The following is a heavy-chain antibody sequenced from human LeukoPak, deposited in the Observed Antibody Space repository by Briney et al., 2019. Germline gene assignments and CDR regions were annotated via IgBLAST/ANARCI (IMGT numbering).Heavy chain of an antibody. J-gene: IGHJ2*01. CDR2: IYTSGST. CDR1: GGSISSYY. D-gene: IGHD2-2*01. Sequence: PSETLSLTCTVSGGSISSYYWSWIRQPAGKGLEWIGRIYTSGSTNYNPSLKSRVTMSVDTSKNQFSLKLSSVTAADTAVYYCAGSIVLVPAAMDWYFDLWGRGTLVTVSS. V-gene: IGHV4-4*07. CDR3: AGSIVLVPAAMDWYFDL.